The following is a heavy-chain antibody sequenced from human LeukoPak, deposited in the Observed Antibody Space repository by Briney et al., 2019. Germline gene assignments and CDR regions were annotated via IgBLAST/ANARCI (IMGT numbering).Heavy chain of an antibody. CDR2: INPNSGGT. CDR1: GYTFTGYY. D-gene: IGHD6-13*01. J-gene: IGHJ5*02. V-gene: IGHV1-2*02. Sequence: GASVKVSCKASGYTFTGYYMRWVRQAPGQGLEWMGWINPNSGGTNYAQKFQGRVTMTRDTSISTAYMELSRLRSDDTAVYYCARGGQLVLTQNWFDPWGQGTLVTVSS. CDR3: ARGGQLVLTQNWFDP.